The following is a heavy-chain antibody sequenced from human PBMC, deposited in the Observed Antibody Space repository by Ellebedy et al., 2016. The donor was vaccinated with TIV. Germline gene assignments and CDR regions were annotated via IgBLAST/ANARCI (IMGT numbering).Heavy chain of an antibody. D-gene: IGHD1-26*01. CDR1: GFTFSSYA. Sequence: PGGSLRLSCAASGFTFSSYAMNWVRQAPGKGLEWVSYIDGSGGFIKYADSVTGRFTISRDNAKNSLYLQMNSLRAEDTAVYYCARVSSGSYKTDFDYWGQGILVTVSS. CDR2: IDGSGGFI. CDR3: ARVSSGSYKTDFDY. V-gene: IGHV3-21*01. J-gene: IGHJ4*02.